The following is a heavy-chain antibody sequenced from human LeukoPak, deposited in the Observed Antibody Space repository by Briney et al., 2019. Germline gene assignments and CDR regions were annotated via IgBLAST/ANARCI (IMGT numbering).Heavy chain of an antibody. J-gene: IGHJ6*03. V-gene: IGHV1-8*03. CDR2: MNPNSGNT. CDR1: GYTFTSYD. CDR3: ARGILGWLSLIYYYYMDV. D-gene: IGHD3-3*01. Sequence: ASVKVSCKASGYTFTSYDINWVRQATGQGLEWMGWMNPNSGNTGYAQKFQGRVTITRNTSISTAYMELSSLRSEDTAVYYCARGILGWLSLIYYYYMDVWGKGTTVTVSS.